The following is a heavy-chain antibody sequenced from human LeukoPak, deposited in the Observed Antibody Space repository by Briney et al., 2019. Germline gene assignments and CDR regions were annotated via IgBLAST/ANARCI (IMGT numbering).Heavy chain of an antibody. V-gene: IGHV3-23*01. J-gene: IGHJ4*02. CDR3: AKSHSSGYCVPAGDY. Sequence: PGGSLRLSCAASGFTFSSYAMSWVRQAPGKGLEWVSAISGSGGSTYYADSVKGRFTISRDNSKNTLYLQMNSLRAEDTAVYYCAKSHSSGYCVPAGDYWGQGTLVTVSS. D-gene: IGHD3-22*01. CDR1: GFTFSSYA. CDR2: ISGSGGST.